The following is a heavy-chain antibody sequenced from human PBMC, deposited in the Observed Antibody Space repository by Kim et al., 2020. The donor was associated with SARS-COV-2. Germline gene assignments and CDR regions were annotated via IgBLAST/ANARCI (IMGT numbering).Heavy chain of an antibody. Sequence: GGSLRLSCAASGFSFNNYAMGWVRQAPGKGLEWVSAISGTGGSTYYADSVKGRFTISRDNSKNTLYLQMNSLRAEDTAVYYCAKAKGRVVGGIFLWCGYWALGLLVTLSS. J-gene: IGHJ4*02. CDR3: AKAKGRVVGGIFLWCGY. CDR2: ISGTGGST. D-gene: IGHD6-19*01. CDR1: GFSFNNYA. V-gene: IGHV3-23*01.